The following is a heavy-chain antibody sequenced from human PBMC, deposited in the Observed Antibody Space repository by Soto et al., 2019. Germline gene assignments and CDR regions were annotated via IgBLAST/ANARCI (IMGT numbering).Heavy chain of an antibody. CDR1: GFSLRNVRMS. CDR2: IFSNDEK. CDR3: ARMENYYDSSGSHSTYNWFDP. Sequence: QVTLKESGPVLVKPTETLTLTCTVSGFSLRNVRMSVSWIRQPPGKALEWLAHIFSNDEKSYSTSLKSRLTISKDTSKSQVVLIMTNMDPVDTATYYCARMENYYDSSGSHSTYNWFDPWGQGTPVTVSS. J-gene: IGHJ5*02. V-gene: IGHV2-26*01. D-gene: IGHD3-22*01.